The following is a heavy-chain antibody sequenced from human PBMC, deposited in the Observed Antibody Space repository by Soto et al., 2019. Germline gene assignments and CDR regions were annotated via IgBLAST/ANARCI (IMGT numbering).Heavy chain of an antibody. V-gene: IGHV4-34*02. CDR3: ARGHIPVYGPVPDYFDS. CDR1: GGSLRGSY. CDR2: VTHSGST. Sequence: QVHLQQWGAGLLKPSETLSLTCGVYGGSLRGSYWSWIRQPPGKALEWLGKVTHSGSTTFNPSLKSRLSVSVDTSDNQFSLKLTSVTAADTAVYYCARGHIPVYGPVPDYFDSWGQGTLVTVSS. J-gene: IGHJ4*02. D-gene: IGHD2-21*01.